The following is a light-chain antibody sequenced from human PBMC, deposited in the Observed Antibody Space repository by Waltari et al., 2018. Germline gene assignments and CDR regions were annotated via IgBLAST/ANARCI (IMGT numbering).Light chain of an antibody. CDR3: SSQSSNDVVL. Sequence: QSALTQPASVSGSPGQSVTIFCAGTSNEVGGYNSVSWYQEHPGQAPRLIIYDVSDRPSGVSDRISGSKAGNTASLTISGLQAEDEADYYCSSQSSNDVVLFGGGTKLTVL. CDR1: SNEVGGYNS. CDR2: DVS. V-gene: IGLV2-14*01. J-gene: IGLJ2*01.